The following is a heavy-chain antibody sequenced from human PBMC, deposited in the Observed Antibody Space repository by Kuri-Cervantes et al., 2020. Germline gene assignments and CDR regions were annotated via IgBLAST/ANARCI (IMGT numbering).Heavy chain of an antibody. J-gene: IGHJ2*01. CDR3: AKGNWYFDL. CDR2: ISSSSSYI. V-gene: IGHV3-21*04. Sequence: LSLTCAASGFTFSSYSMSWVRQAPGKGLEWVSSISSSSSYIYYADSVKGRFTISRDNAKNSLYLQMNSLRAEDTALYYCAKGNWYFDLWGRGTLVTVSS. CDR1: GFTFSSYS.